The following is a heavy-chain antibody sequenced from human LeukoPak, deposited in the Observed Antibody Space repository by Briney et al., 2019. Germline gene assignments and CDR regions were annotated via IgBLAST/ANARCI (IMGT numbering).Heavy chain of an antibody. D-gene: IGHD3-3*01. CDR3: ARFDYWSGFYPLDH. J-gene: IGHJ4*02. CDR2: IRYDASNE. Sequence: GGSLRLSCAASGFTFSLYGMQWVRQALGKGLQWVAFIRYDASNEYYVDSVKGRFTISRDNSENTLYLQMNSLRTEDTAVYYCARFDYWSGFYPLDHWGQGTLVTVSS. CDR1: GFTFSLYG. V-gene: IGHV3-30*02.